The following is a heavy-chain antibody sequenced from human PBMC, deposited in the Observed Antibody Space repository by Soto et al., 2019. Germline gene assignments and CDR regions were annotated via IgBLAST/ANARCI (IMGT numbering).Heavy chain of an antibody. D-gene: IGHD1-1*01. CDR1: RGAFSNYA. Sequence: QVQLVQSGAEVKKPGSSVRVSCKASRGAFSNYAVSWVRQAPGQGLEWVGGFVPMFGTANYTQKFQYRVTITADEFTSTAYMEVRSLTYEDTAVYYCARVPHWNYDYYFYMDIWGKGTTVIVAS. CDR3: ARVPHWNYDYYFYMDI. V-gene: IGHV1-69*01. J-gene: IGHJ6*03. CDR2: FVPMFGTA.